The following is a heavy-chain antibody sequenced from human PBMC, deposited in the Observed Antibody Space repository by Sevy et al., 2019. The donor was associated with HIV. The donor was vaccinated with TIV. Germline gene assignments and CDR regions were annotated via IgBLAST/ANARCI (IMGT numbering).Heavy chain of an antibody. CDR3: ARDQASSSWYLYYYGMDV. CDR2: ISSSSSYI. J-gene: IGHJ6*02. CDR1: GFTFSSYS. V-gene: IGHV3-21*01. Sequence: GGSLRLSCAASGFTFSSYSMNWVRQAPGKGLEWVSSISSSSSYIYYADSVKGRFTISRDNAKNSLYLQMNSLRAEDTAVYYCARDQASSSWYLYYYGMDVWGQGTTVTVSS. D-gene: IGHD6-13*01.